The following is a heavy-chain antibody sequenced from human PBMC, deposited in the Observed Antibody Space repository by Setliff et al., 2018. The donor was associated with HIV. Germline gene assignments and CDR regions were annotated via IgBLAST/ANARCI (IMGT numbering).Heavy chain of an antibody. J-gene: IGHJ4*02. CDR1: GGSIISGSYY. Sequence: SETLSLTCSVSGGSIISGSYYWSWIRQPAGKGLEWIGHIYTSGSTNYNPSLKSRVTITVDTSKNQFSLKLSSVTAADTAVYYCARTSEYDFGLTKYLDYWGQGTLVTVSS. D-gene: IGHD3-3*01. CDR3: ARTSEYDFGLTKYLDY. CDR2: IYTSGST. V-gene: IGHV4-61*09.